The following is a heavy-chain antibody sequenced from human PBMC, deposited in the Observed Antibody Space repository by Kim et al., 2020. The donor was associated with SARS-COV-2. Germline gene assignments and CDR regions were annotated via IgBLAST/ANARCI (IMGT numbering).Heavy chain of an antibody. CDR2: INHSGST. CDR3: ARGGRRHRVYIVVVPAAIANWFDP. J-gene: IGHJ5*02. CDR1: GGSFSGYY. Sequence: SETLSLTCAVYGGSFSGYYWSWIRQPPGKGLEWIGEINHSGSTNYNPSLKSRVTISVDTSKNQFSLKLSSVTAADTAVYYCARGGRRHRVYIVVVPAAIANWFDPWGQGTLVTVSS. V-gene: IGHV4-34*01. D-gene: IGHD2-2*01.